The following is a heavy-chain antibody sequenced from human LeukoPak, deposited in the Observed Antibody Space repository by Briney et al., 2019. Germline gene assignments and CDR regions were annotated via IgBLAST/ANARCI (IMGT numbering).Heavy chain of an antibody. J-gene: IGHJ4*02. CDR3: AKGGVSGYCSGGSCRGYFDY. CDR2: ISSSGSTI. D-gene: IGHD2-15*01. CDR1: GFTFSDYY. V-gene: IGHV3-11*01. Sequence: GGSLRLSCAASGFTFSDYYMSCIRQAPGKGLEWVSYISSSGSTIYYTDSVKGRFTISRDNAKNSLYLQMNSLRAEDTAVYYCAKGGVSGYCSGGSCRGYFDYWGQGTLVTVSS.